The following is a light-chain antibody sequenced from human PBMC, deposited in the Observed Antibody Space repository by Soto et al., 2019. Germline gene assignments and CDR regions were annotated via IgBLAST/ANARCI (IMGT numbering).Light chain of an antibody. CDR2: NNN. Sequence: QAVVTQPPSASGTPGQRVTISCSGSSSNIGSYTVNWYQQLPGTAPKLLIYNNNQRPSGVPDRFAGSKSATSASLAISGLQSEDEADYYCATWDDSLNGLVFGGGTKVTVL. V-gene: IGLV1-44*01. CDR3: ATWDDSLNGLV. J-gene: IGLJ2*01. CDR1: SSNIGSYT.